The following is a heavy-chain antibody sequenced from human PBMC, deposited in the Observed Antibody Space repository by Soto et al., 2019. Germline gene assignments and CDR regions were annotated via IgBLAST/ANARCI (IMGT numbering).Heavy chain of an antibody. CDR2: IKSKTDGGTT. J-gene: IGHJ6*02. Sequence: GGSLRLSCAASGFTFSNAWMSWVRQAPGKGLEWVGRIKSKTDGGTTDYAAPVKGRFTISRDDSKNTLYLQMNSLKTEDTAVYYCTWYYYGSGSSNYYYYYGMDVWGQGTTVTVS. V-gene: IGHV3-15*01. D-gene: IGHD3-10*01. CDR3: TWYYYGSGSSNYYYYYGMDV. CDR1: GFTFSNAW.